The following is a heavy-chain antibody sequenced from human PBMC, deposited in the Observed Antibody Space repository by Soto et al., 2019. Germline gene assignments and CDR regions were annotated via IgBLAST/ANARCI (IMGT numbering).Heavy chain of an antibody. V-gene: IGHV4-59*08. Sequence: QVQLQESGPGLVKPSETLSLTCTVSGGSISSYYWSWIRQPPGKGLERIGYIYYSGSTNYNPSLKSRVTVSVATAKNQCSLRLSSVTAAATAVYYCSRQRTSGWSYYWGQGTLVTVSS. J-gene: IGHJ4*02. CDR3: SRQRTSGWSYY. CDR1: GGSISSYY. D-gene: IGHD6-19*01. CDR2: IYYSGST.